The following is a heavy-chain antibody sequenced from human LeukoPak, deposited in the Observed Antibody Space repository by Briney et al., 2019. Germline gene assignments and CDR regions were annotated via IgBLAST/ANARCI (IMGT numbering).Heavy chain of an antibody. J-gene: IGHJ3*01. CDR1: GASVKSYY. V-gene: IGHV4-59*02. CDR2: IYYSGST. D-gene: IGHD3-3*01. Sequence: SETLFLTCTVSGASVKSYYWNWIRQPPGKGLEWIGYIYYSGSTNYNPSLKSRVTISLDTSKNQFSLQLTSVTAADTAVYYCARAPGAPRGYYAGGFDVWGQGTLVTVSS. CDR3: ARAPGAPRGYYAGGFDV.